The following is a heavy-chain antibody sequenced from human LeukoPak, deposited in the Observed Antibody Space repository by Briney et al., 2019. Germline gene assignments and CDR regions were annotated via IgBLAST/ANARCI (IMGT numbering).Heavy chain of an antibody. V-gene: IGHV4-34*01. D-gene: IGHD6-19*01. CDR2: INHTGST. Sequence: GSLRLSCAASGLTFRTYAMSWIRQPPGKGLEWIGEINHTGSTNYNPSLKSRVTISVDTSKNQFSLELSSVTAADTAVYYCARGRMGGSGWYRINWFDPWGQGTLVTVSS. CDR3: ARGRMGGSGWYRINWFDP. J-gene: IGHJ5*02. CDR1: GLTFRTYA.